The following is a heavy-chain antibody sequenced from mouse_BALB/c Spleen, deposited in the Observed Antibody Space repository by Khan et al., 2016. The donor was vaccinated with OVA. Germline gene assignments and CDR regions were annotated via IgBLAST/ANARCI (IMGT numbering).Heavy chain of an antibody. J-gene: IGHJ3*01. CDR1: GLSLTNYG. D-gene: IGHD2-2*01. Sequence: QVQLKESGPGLVAPSQSLSITCTVSGLSLTNYGISWIRQPPGKGLEWLGVIWGDGSTNYHSALISRLSINTYNSKSQVFLKLNSLQTDDTDTYYCAIIYYGYDWCTYWGQGTLVTVSA. CDR3: AIIYYGYDWCTY. V-gene: IGHV2-3*01. CDR2: IWGDGST.